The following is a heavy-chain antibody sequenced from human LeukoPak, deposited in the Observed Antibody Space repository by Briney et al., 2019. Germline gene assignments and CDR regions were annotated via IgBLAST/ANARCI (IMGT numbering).Heavy chain of an antibody. V-gene: IGHV3-9*01. CDR2: ISWNSGSI. J-gene: IGHJ4*02. D-gene: IGHD5-24*01. Sequence: PGGTLRLSCAASGFTFDDYAMHWVRQAPGKGLEWVSGISWNSGSIGYADSVKGRFTISRDNAKNSLYLQMNSLRAEDTALYYCAKGRMATIIWGDFDYWGQGTLVTVSS. CDR3: AKGRMATIIWGDFDY. CDR1: GFTFDDYA.